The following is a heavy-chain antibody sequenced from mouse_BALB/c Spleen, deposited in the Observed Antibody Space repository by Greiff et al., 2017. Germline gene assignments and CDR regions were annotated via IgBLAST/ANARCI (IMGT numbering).Heavy chain of an antibody. CDR3: ARGNYYVAMDY. J-gene: IGHJ4*01. Sequence: VQLKESGPGLVAPSQSLSITCTVSGFSLTGYGVNWVRQPPGKGLEWLGMIWGDGSTDYNSALKSRLSISKDNSKSQVFLKMNSLQTDDTARYYCARGNYYVAMDYWGQGTSVTVSS. D-gene: IGHD2-1*01. CDR2: IWGDGST. CDR1: GFSLTGYG. V-gene: IGHV2-6-7*01.